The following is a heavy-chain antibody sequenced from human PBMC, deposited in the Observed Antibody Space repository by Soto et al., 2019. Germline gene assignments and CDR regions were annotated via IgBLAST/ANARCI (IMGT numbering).Heavy chain of an antibody. V-gene: IGHV4-59*01. CDR2: IYYSGST. CDR1: GGSISSYY. J-gene: IGHJ6*02. CDR3: ARDGGYCSSTSCYTYYYYGMDV. Sequence: SETLSLTCTVSGGSISSYYWSWIRQPPGEGLEWIGYIYYSGSTNYNPSLKSRVTISVDTSKNQFSLKLSSVTAADTAVYYCARDGGYCSSTSCYTYYYYGMDVWGQGTTVTVSS. D-gene: IGHD2-2*02.